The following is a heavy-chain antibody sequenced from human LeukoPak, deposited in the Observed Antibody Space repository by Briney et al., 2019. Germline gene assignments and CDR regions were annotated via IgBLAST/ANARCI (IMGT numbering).Heavy chain of an antibody. Sequence: GGSLRLSCAASGFSIRLYVMSRVRQAPGKGLEWVSDISGSGTSTHYADSVKGRFTISRDNSKKTLNLQMNSLTAEDTAVYYCAKVDSSERSGIWTAFDVWGRGTMVTVSS. CDR3: AKVDSSERSGIWTAFDV. CDR1: GFSIRLYV. D-gene: IGHD3-3*01. CDR2: ISGSGTST. V-gene: IGHV3-23*01. J-gene: IGHJ3*01.